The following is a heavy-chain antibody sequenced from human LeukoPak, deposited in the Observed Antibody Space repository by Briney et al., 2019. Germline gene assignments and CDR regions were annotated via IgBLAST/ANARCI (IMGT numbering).Heavy chain of an antibody. CDR1: GFTFSSYA. CDR3: ARDKSLDY. V-gene: IGHV3-30*04. Sequence: PGGSLRLSCAASGFTFSSYAMHWVRQAPGEGLEWVAVISYDGSNKYYADSVKGRFTISRDNSKNTLYLRMNSLRAEDTAVYYCARDKSLDYWGQGTLVTVSS. J-gene: IGHJ4*02. CDR2: ISYDGSNK.